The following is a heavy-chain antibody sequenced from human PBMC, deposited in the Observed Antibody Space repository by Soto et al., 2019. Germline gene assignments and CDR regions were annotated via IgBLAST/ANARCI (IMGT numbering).Heavy chain of an antibody. CDR2: MNPNSGNT. J-gene: IGHJ5*02. CDR1: GYTFASYD. V-gene: IGHV1-8*01. D-gene: IGHD3-3*01. CDR3: ARAASDFWSGPNWFDP. Sequence: GASVNVSCKASGYTFASYDINWVRQATGLGLEWMGWMNPNSGNTGYAQKFQGRVTMTRNTSISTAYMELSSLRSEDTAVYYCARAASDFWSGPNWFDPWGQGTLVTVSS.